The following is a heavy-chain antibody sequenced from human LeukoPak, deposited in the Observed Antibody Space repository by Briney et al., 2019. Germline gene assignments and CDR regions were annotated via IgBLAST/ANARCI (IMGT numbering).Heavy chain of an antibody. Sequence: GGALRLSCAASGFTFSGHWMSWVRQAPGKGLEWVANINQGGSDKYYVNSVKGRFTISRDNAHNLLYLQMNSLRGEDTAVYYCTRDRSRAEDDWGQGTLVTVSS. V-gene: IGHV3-7*01. CDR2: INQGGSDK. D-gene: IGHD1-14*01. J-gene: IGHJ4*02. CDR1: GFTFSGHW. CDR3: TRDRSRAEDD.